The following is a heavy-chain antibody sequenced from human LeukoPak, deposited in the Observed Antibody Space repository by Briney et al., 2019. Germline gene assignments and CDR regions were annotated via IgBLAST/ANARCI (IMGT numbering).Heavy chain of an antibody. Sequence: SVKVSCKASGGTFSSYAISWVRQAPGQGLEWMGGIIPIFGTANYAQKFQGRVTITADESTSTAYMELSSLRSEDTAVYYCARRRDYGDYWSKYYMDVWGKGTTVTISS. CDR3: ARRRDYGDYWSKYYMDV. CDR1: GGTFSSYA. J-gene: IGHJ6*03. CDR2: IIPIFGTA. V-gene: IGHV1-69*13. D-gene: IGHD4-17*01.